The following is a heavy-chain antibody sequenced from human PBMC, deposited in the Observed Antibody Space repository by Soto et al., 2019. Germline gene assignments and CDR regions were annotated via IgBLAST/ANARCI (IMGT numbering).Heavy chain of an antibody. Sequence: ASVKVCCKASGYTFTGYYMHWVRQAPGQGLEWMGWINPNSGGTNHAQKFQGRVTMTRDTSISTAYMELSRLRSDDTAVYYCARDRGYCSSTSCYRTYYYYYGMDVWGQGTTVTVSS. V-gene: IGHV1-2*02. CDR1: GYTFTGYY. CDR3: ARDRGYCSSTSCYRTYYYYYGMDV. D-gene: IGHD2-2*01. J-gene: IGHJ6*02. CDR2: INPNSGGT.